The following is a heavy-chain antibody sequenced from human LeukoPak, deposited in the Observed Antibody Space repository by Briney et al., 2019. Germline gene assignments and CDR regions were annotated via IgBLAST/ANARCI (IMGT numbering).Heavy chain of an antibody. J-gene: IGHJ5*02. D-gene: IGHD3-22*01. CDR3: ARDRNYDSSGSTFDP. CDR1: GYTFTSYY. V-gene: IGHV1-46*01. CDR2: INPSGGST. Sequence: GASVKVSCKASGYTFTSYYMHWVRQAPGQGLEWMGIINPSGGSTGYAQKFQGRVTMTRDTFTSTVYMELSSLRSEDTAVYYCARDRNYDSSGSTFDPWGQGTLVTVSS.